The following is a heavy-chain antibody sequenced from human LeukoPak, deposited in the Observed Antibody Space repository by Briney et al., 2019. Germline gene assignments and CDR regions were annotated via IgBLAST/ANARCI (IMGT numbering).Heavy chain of an antibody. D-gene: IGHD3-10*01. V-gene: IGHV3-53*01. CDR3: ARTPRWFTGDAFDI. J-gene: IGHJ3*02. CDR1: GFTVSSNY. Sequence: GGSLRLSCAASGFTVSSNYMSWVRQAPGKGLEWVSVIYSGGSTYYADSVKGRFTISRDNSKNTLYLQMNSLRAEDTAVYYCARTPRWFTGDAFDIWGQGTMVTVSS. CDR2: IYSGGST.